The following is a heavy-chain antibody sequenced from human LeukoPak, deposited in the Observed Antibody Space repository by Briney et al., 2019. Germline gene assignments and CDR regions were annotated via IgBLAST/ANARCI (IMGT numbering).Heavy chain of an antibody. CDR3: ARDFWASGRYYYYGMDV. Sequence: SETLSLTCTVSGGSISSYYWSWIRQPPGKGLEWNGYIYYSGSTNYNPSLKSRVTISVDTSKNQFSLKLSSVTAADTAVYYCARDFWASGRYYYYGMDVWGQGTTVTVSS. CDR2: IYYSGST. CDR1: GGSISSYY. V-gene: IGHV4-59*12. J-gene: IGHJ6*02. D-gene: IGHD3-3*01.